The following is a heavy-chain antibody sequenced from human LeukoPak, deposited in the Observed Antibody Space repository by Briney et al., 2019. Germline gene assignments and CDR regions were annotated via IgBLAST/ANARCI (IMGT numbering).Heavy chain of an antibody. D-gene: IGHD6-19*01. CDR2: IYYSGST. CDR1: AFSISTTSYY. Sequence: SETLSLTCTVSAFSISTTSYYWGWIRQPPGKGLEWIGSIYYSGSTYYNPSLKSRVTISVDTSKNQFSLKLSSVTAADTAVYYCAREASSGWHIDYWGQGTLVTVSS. V-gene: IGHV4-39*07. J-gene: IGHJ4*02. CDR3: AREASSGWHIDY.